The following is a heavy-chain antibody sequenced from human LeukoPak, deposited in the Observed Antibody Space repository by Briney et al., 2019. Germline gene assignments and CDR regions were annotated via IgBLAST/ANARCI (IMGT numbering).Heavy chain of an antibody. CDR1: GFTFSSYG. Sequence: PGRSLRLSCAASGFTFSSYGMHWVRQAPGKGLEWVAVISYDGSNKYYADSVKGRFTISRDNSKNTLYLQMNSLRAEDTAVYYCAKLGYCSSTSCYGDAFDIWGQGTMDTVSS. V-gene: IGHV3-30*18. CDR2: ISYDGSNK. CDR3: AKLGYCSSTSCYGDAFDI. J-gene: IGHJ3*02. D-gene: IGHD2-2*01.